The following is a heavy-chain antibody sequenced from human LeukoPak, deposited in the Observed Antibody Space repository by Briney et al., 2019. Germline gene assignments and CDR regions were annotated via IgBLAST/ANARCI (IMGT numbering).Heavy chain of an antibody. D-gene: IGHD3/OR15-3a*01. Sequence: GGSLRLSCAASGFTFDDYGMSWVRQAPGKGLEWVSGINWNGGSTGYADSVKGRFTISRDNAKNSLYLQMNSLRVEDTAVYYCAKKGFWTLAHYGMDVWGQGTTVTVSS. V-gene: IGHV3-20*04. CDR3: AKKGFWTLAHYGMDV. CDR1: GFTFDDYG. CDR2: INWNGGST. J-gene: IGHJ6*02.